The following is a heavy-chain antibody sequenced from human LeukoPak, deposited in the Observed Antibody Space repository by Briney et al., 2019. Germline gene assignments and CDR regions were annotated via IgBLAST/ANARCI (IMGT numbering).Heavy chain of an antibody. CDR2: MNPNSGNT. V-gene: IGHV1-8*01. J-gene: IGHJ4*02. Sequence: ASVKVSCKASGYTFTSCDINWVRQATGQGLEWMGWMNPNSGNTGYAQKFQGRVTMTEDTSTDTAYMELSSLRSEDTAVYYCATDGSSGWFYYFDYWGQGTLVTVSS. CDR1: GYTFTSCD. D-gene: IGHD6-19*01. CDR3: ATDGSSGWFYYFDY.